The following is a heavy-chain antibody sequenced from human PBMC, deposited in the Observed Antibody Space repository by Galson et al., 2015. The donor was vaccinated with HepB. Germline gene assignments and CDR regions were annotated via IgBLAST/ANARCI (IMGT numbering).Heavy chain of an antibody. CDR2: ISYSGTT. D-gene: IGHD4-17*01. V-gene: IGHV4-39*01. J-gene: IGHJ4*02. Sequence: DTLSLTCTVSGGSISGSTYYWGWVRQSPEKGLAWIGSISYSGTTYYQSSLKGRVTMSVDTSKNQFSLRLSSLTAADTAVYYCARRLGRSTVITPGDYWGQGTLVTVSS. CDR3: ARRLGRSTVITPGDY. CDR1: GGSISGSTYY.